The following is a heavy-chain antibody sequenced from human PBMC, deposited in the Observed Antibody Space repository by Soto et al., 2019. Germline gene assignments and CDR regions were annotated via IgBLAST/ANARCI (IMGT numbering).Heavy chain of an antibody. CDR3: AREDSRSRTCLAD. CDR2: IQSDVSVE. CDR1: GYTFTGFPFSYYG. D-gene: IGHD2-15*01. J-gene: IGHJ6*01. Sequence: SLILSCAASGYTFTGFPFSYYGMHWVRQAPDKGLEWVAAIQSDVSVEYYIDSVKGRFIISRDDSRNTVYVQMHSLTVEDTAVYYCAREDSRSRTCLADWGQVSTV. V-gene: IGHV3-33*01.